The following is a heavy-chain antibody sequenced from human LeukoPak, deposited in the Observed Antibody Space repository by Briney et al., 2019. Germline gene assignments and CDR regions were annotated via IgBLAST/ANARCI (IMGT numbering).Heavy chain of an antibody. CDR3: AKDKGLRYFDWLLYLDAFDI. CDR2: ISSSGDT. J-gene: IGHJ3*02. D-gene: IGHD3-9*01. Sequence: GGSLRLSCAASGFTFTKYAMSWVRQAPGKGLEWLSAISSSGDTYYADSVRGRFTISRDNSKNTLYLQMNSLRAEDTAVYYCAKDKGLRYFDWLLYLDAFDIWGQGTMVTVSS. CDR1: GFTFTKYA. V-gene: IGHV3-23*01.